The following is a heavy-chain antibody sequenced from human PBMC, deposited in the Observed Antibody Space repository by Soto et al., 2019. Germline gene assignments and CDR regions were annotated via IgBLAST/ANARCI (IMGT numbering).Heavy chain of an antibody. CDR2: IIPIFGTA. V-gene: IGHV1-69*13. CDR3: EREWGYCSGGSCYPGRDYYYYGMDV. CDR1: GGTFSSYA. J-gene: IGHJ6*02. Sequence: ASVKVSCKASGGTFSSYAISWVRQAPGQGLEWMGGIIPIFGTANYAQKFQGRVTITADESTSTAYMELSSLRSEDTAVYYCEREWGYCSGGSCYPGRDYYYYGMDVWGQGTTVTVSS. D-gene: IGHD2-15*01.